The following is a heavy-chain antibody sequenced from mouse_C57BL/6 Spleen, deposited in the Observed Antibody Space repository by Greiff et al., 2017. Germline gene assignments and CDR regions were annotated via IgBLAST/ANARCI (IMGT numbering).Heavy chain of an antibody. Sequence: EVKLQESGGGLVKPGGSLKLSCAASGFTFSDYGMHWVRQAPEKGLEWVAYISSGSSTIYYADTVKGRFTISRDNAKNTLFLQMTSLRSEDTAMYYCAKGNYDAMDYWGQGTSVTVSS. CDR2: ISSGSSTI. CDR1: GFTFSDYG. V-gene: IGHV5-17*01. J-gene: IGHJ4*01. CDR3: AKGNYDAMDY.